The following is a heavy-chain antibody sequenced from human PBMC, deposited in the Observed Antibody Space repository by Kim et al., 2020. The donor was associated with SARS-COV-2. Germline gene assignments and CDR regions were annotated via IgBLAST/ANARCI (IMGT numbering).Heavy chain of an antibody. CDR3: ARSGSLFNWFDP. D-gene: IGHD3-22*01. J-gene: IGHJ5*02. Sequence: NYAQKFQGRVTITADESTSTAYMELSSLRSEDTAVYYCARSGSLFNWFDPWGQGTLVTVSS. V-gene: IGHV1-69*01.